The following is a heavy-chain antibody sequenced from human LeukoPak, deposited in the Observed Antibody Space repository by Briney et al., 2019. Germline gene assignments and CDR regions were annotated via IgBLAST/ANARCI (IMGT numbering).Heavy chain of an antibody. CDR3: AKPEGEVVTPYDAFDI. CDR2: ISGSGGST. CDR1: GFTFSSYA. V-gene: IGHV3-23*01. D-gene: IGHD2-15*01. J-gene: IGHJ3*02. Sequence: PGGSLRLSCAASGFTFSSYAMSWVRQAPGKGLEWVSAISGSGGSTYYADSVKGRFTISRDNSKNTLYLQMNSLRAEDTAVYYCAKPEGEVVTPYDAFDIWGQGTMVIVSS.